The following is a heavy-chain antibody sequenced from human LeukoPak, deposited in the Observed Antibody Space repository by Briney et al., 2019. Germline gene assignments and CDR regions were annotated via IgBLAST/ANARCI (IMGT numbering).Heavy chain of an antibody. D-gene: IGHD4-17*01. CDR1: GGTFSSYA. Sequence: ASVKVSCKASGGTFSSYAISWVRQAPGQGLEWMGGIIPIFGTANYAQKFQGRVTITADESTSTAYMELSSLRSEDTAVYYCGRDYGDYPNWFDPWGQGTLVTASS. CDR3: GRDYGDYPNWFDP. J-gene: IGHJ5*02. V-gene: IGHV1-69*13. CDR2: IIPIFGTA.